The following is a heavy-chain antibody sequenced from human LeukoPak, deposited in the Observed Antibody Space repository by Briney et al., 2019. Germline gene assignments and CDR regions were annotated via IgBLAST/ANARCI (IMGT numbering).Heavy chain of an antibody. V-gene: IGHV3-74*01. D-gene: IGHD3-9*01. CDR2: ISGDGRNI. CDR1: GFTFSSYW. Sequence: PGGSLRLSCVASGFTFSSYWMHWVRQDPRKGLVWVSRISGDGRNINYADSVRGRFTISRDNAKNTLYRQMNTLRVEDTAVYYCTRDLMDYDVSTGLHHYYMDVWGQGTTVTVSS. CDR3: TRDLMDYDVSTGLHHYYMDV. J-gene: IGHJ6*02.